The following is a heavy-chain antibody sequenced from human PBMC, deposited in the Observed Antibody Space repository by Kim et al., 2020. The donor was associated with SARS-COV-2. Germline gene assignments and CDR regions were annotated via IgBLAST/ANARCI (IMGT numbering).Heavy chain of an antibody. CDR2: ISSSSSYI. CDR3: ARDLAARPFDY. J-gene: IGHJ4*02. D-gene: IGHD6-6*01. V-gene: IGHV3-21*01. CDR1: GFTFSSYS. Sequence: GGSLRLSCAASGFTFSSYSMNWVRQAPGKGLEWVSSISSSSSYIYYADSVKGRFTISRDNAKNSLYLQMNSLRAEDTAVYYCARDLAARPFDYWGQGTLVTVSS.